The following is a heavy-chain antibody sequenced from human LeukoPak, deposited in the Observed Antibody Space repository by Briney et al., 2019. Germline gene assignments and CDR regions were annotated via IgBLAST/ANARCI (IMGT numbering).Heavy chain of an antibody. J-gene: IGHJ6*03. V-gene: IGHV3-15*01. D-gene: IGHD1-26*01. CDR3: TTDRYRVRGYYYYMDV. CDR2: IKSKTDGGTT. Sequence: GGSLRLSCAASGYTFSNAWMSWVRQAPGKGLEWVGRIKSKTDGGTTDYAAPVKGRFTISRDDSKNTLYLQMNSLKTEDTAVYYCTTDRYRVRGYYYYMDVWGKGTTVTVSS. CDR1: GYTFSNAW.